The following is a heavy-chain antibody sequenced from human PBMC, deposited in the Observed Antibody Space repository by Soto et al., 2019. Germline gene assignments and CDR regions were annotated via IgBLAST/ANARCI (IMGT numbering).Heavy chain of an antibody. J-gene: IGHJ4*02. Sequence: QITLNESGPTVVRPTETLTLTCRFSGFSLTTSGVGVGWIRQSPGKAPEWLALIYWDDDKRYSASLKSRLTITKDPSKNQVVRTVSDLDPTDTATYYCAHRVLRTVFGLVTTTAIYFDFWGQGTPVAVSS. D-gene: IGHD3-3*01. CDR1: GFSLTTSGVG. V-gene: IGHV2-5*02. CDR3: AHRVLRTVFGLVTTTAIYFDF. CDR2: IYWDDDK.